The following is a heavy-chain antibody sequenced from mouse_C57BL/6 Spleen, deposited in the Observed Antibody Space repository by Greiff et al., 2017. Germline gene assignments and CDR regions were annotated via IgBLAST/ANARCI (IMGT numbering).Heavy chain of an antibody. D-gene: IGHD2-4*01. V-gene: IGHV1-26*01. CDR1: GYTFTDYY. J-gene: IGHJ2*01. Sequence: VQLQQSGPELVKPGASVKISCKASGYTFTDYYMNWVKQSHGKSLEWIGDINPNNGGTSYNQKFKGKATLTVDKSSSTAYMELRSLTSEDSAVYYCARKEDDYDGYWGQGTTLTVSS. CDR2: INPNNGGT. CDR3: ARKEDDYDGY.